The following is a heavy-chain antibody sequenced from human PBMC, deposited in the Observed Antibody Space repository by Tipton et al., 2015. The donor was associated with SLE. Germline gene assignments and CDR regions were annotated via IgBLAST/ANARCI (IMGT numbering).Heavy chain of an antibody. J-gene: IGHJ3*02. V-gene: IGHV4-34*01. CDR2: LNHSGST. CDR3: ARGICAFDI. Sequence: TLSLTCAVYGGSFSGYYWSWIRQSPGKGLEWIGELNHSGSTNYNPSLKSRVTISVDTSKNQFSLKLSSVTAADTAVYYCARGICAFDIWGQGTMVTGSS. CDR1: GGSFSGYY.